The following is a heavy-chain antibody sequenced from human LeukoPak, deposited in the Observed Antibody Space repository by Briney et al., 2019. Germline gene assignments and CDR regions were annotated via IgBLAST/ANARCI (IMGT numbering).Heavy chain of an antibody. V-gene: IGHV3-7*01. Sequence: GGSLRLSCAASGLTFSGYWISWVRQAPGKGLEWEANIKQDGSEKYYVDSVKGRFTISRDNAKNSLYLQMNSLRAEDTAVYYCASHGITMIVVAPDDAFDIWGQGTMVTVSS. CDR1: GLTFSGYW. CDR2: IKQDGSEK. CDR3: ASHGITMIVVAPDDAFDI. J-gene: IGHJ3*02. D-gene: IGHD3-22*01.